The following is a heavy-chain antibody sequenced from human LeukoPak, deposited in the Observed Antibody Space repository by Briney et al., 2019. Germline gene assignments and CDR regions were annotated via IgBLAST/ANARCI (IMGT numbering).Heavy chain of an antibody. V-gene: IGHV3-74*01. CDR3: ARVDCSGGSCYFDY. J-gene: IGHJ4*02. D-gene: IGHD2-15*01. Sequence: GGSLRLSCAASGFTFSRYWMHWVRQTPGKGLVWVSRINSEGSSTRYADSVKGRFTISRDNAKNTLDLQMSSLRAEDTAVYYCARVDCSGGSCYFDYWGQGTLVTVSS. CDR2: INSEGSST. CDR1: GFTFSRYW.